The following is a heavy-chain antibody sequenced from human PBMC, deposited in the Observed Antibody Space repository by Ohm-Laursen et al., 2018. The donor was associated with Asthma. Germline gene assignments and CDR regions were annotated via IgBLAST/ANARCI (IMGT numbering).Heavy chain of an antibody. D-gene: IGHD3-22*01. V-gene: IGHV3-21*01. J-gene: IGHJ5*02. CDR3: ARDYDSSGYYSNWFDP. CDR2: ISTASSFI. Sequence: SLRLSCAASGYTFSRYSIHWVRQIPGKGLEWVASISTASSFIYYADSVRGRFTTSRDNARNSVYLQMNSLRAEDTAVYYCARDYDSSGYYSNWFDPWGQGTLVTVSS. CDR1: GYTFSRYS.